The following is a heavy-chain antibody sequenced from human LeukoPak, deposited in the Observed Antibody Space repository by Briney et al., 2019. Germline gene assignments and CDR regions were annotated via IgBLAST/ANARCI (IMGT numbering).Heavy chain of an antibody. V-gene: IGHV1-2*02. CDR2: INPSNSAT. CDR1: GYTFTGYY. D-gene: IGHD6-13*01. CDR3: ARVTGYMTEDYFDY. J-gene: IGHJ4*02. Sequence: ASVKVSCKASGYTFTGYYIHWVRQAPGQGLEWMGWINPSNSATKYAQKFQGRVTMTRDTSISTAYMDLSRLTSDDTAVYYCARVTGYMTEDYFDYWGQGTLITVSS.